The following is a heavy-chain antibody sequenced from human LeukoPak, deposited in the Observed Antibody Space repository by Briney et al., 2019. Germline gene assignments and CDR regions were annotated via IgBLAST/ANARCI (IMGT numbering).Heavy chain of an antibody. CDR2: IRYDGSNK. CDR1: GFTFSSYG. V-gene: IGHV3-30*02. D-gene: IGHD4-11*01. CDR3: AKDGGYSNYVNYSCYMDV. J-gene: IGHJ6*03. Sequence: GGSLRLSCAASGFTFSSYGMHWVRQAPGKGLEWVAFIRYDGSNKYYADSVKGRFTISRDNSKNPLYLQMNSLRAEDTAVYYCAKDGGYSNYVNYSCYMDVWGKGTTVTVSS.